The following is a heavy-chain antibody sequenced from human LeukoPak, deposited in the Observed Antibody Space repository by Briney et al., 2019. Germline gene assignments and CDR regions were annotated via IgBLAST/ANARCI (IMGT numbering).Heavy chain of an antibody. CDR2: INPNSGVT. D-gene: IGHD6-19*01. V-gene: IGHV1-2*02. CDR3: ARENGSGWYVPNFDS. J-gene: IGHJ4*02. CDR1: GYTFTGYY. Sequence: ASVKVSCMASGYTFTGYYMHWVRQAPGQGLEWMGWINPNSGVTNYAQKFQGRVTITRDTSISTAYMERSTLRSDDTAVYYCARENGSGWYVPNFDSWGQGTLVTVSS.